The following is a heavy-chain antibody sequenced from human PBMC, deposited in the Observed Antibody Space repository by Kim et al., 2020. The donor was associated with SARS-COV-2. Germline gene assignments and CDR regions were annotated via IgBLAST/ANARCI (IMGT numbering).Heavy chain of an antibody. V-gene: IGHV5-51*01. CDR3: ARRRMVASAYYFDV. CDR2: IYPDDSDA. Sequence: GESLKISCKGSGYTFTEYWIGWVRQMPGKGLEWMGIIYPDDSDARYSPSFQGQVIISADKSINTAYLQWSSLKASDTAMYYCARRRMVASAYYFDVWGQGTLVTASS. J-gene: IGHJ4*02. CDR1: GYTFTEYW. D-gene: IGHD5-12*01.